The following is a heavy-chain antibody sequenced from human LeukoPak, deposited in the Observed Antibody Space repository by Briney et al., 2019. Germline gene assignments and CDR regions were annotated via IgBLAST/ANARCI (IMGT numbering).Heavy chain of an antibody. V-gene: IGHV3-53*01. J-gene: IGHJ6*02. CDR1: GFTVSSNY. Sequence: GGSLRLSCAASGFTVSSNYMSWVRQAPGKGLEWVPVIYSGGSTYYADSVKGRFTISRDNSKNTLYLQMNSLRAEDTAVYYCASDYLQQLVLGDYYYYGMDVWAQGTTVTVSS. CDR2: IYSGGST. CDR3: ASDYLQQLVLGDYYYYGMDV. D-gene: IGHD6-13*01.